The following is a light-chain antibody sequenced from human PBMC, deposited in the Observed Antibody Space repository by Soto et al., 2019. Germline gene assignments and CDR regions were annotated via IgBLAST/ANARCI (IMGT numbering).Light chain of an antibody. V-gene: IGKV1-5*01. Sequence: DIQMTQTPATLSAFAGDRVTVTCRASQSVSSWVAWYQEKPGRGPKLLIYDASTWQSGVPSRFIGSGSGTEFTLTINSLQPDDFATYYCKHYNTYSPGTFGQGTKVDIK. CDR2: DAS. CDR1: QSVSSW. J-gene: IGKJ1*01. CDR3: KHYNTYSPGT.